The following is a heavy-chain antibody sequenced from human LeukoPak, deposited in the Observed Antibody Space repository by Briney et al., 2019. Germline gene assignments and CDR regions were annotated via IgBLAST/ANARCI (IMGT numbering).Heavy chain of an antibody. CDR1: GFNFGSYW. CDR3: VRDLELAHYDSSGYAY. CDR2: INSDGSTT. Sequence: GSLRLSCAASGFNFGSYWMHWVRPAPGKGLVWVLRINSDGSTTDYADSVKGRFTISRDNAKNTLFLQMNSLRAEDTAVYYCVRDLELAHYDSSGYAYWGQGTLVTVSS. D-gene: IGHD3-22*01. J-gene: IGHJ4*02. V-gene: IGHV3-74*01.